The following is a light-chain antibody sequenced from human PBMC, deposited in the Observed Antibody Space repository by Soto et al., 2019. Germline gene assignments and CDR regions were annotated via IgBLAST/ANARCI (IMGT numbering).Light chain of an antibody. CDR3: CSYAGSSTSLV. CDR2: EDS. Sequence: QSALTQPASVSGSPGQSITISCTGTSSDAGNYNFVSWYQQHPGKAPKVIIYEDSTRPSGVSNRISGSKSGNTASLTISGRQAEDEADYYCCSYAGSSTSLVFGGGTKVTVL. J-gene: IGLJ3*02. V-gene: IGLV2-23*01. CDR1: SSDAGNYNF.